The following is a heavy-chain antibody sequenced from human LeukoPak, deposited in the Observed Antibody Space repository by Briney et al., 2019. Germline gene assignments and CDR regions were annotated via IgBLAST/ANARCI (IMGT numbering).Heavy chain of an antibody. Sequence: PGGSLRLSCAASGFTFSSYGMHWVRQAPGKGLEWVANIKQDGSEKYYVDSVKGRFTISRDNAKNSLYLQMNSLRAEDTAVYYCARDHIVPTILFDYWGQGTLVTVSS. CDR3: ARDHIVPTILFDY. CDR1: GFTFSSYG. V-gene: IGHV3-7*01. CDR2: IKQDGSEK. J-gene: IGHJ4*02. D-gene: IGHD5-12*01.